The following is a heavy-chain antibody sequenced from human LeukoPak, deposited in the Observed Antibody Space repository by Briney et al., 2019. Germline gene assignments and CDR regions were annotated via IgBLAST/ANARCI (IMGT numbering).Heavy chain of an antibody. CDR3: ARETSQKGAHYMDV. D-gene: IGHD3-16*01. Sequence: KSSETLSLTCTVSGGSIGSYYWSWIRQPPGKGLEWIGYIYYSGSTNYNPSLKSRVTISVDTSKNQFSLRLSSVTAADTAVYYCARETSQKGAHYMDVWGKGTTVTISS. CDR2: IYYSGST. V-gene: IGHV4-59*01. J-gene: IGHJ6*03. CDR1: GGSIGSYY.